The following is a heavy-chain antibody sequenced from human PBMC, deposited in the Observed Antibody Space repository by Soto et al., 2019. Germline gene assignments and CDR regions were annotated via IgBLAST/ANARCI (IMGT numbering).Heavy chain of an antibody. CDR2: ITSDTKTI. J-gene: IGHJ4*02. CDR3: ARSVEGHFDY. D-gene: IGHD6-19*01. V-gene: IGHV3-48*02. Sequence: EVQLVESGGDLVQRGGSLRLSCVASGFTFSVYSMNWVRQAPGKGLEWFSYITSDTKTIKYADSVKCRFTISRDNAKTSVYLQMNSLRDEDTAVYYCARSVEGHFDYWGQGNVVTVSS. CDR1: GFTFSVYS.